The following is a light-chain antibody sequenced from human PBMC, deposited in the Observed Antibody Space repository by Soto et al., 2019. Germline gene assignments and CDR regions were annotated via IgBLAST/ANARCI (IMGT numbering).Light chain of an antibody. CDR1: QTVTSY. Sequence: DVQMTQSPSSLSASVGDRLTLTCRASQTVTSYLNWYQQKQGKAHKXLIYAASTLQSGVPSRFSGIVSGTELTITIISLQPEDGETYEGQQRYRFPKTFGRGTKVDIK. CDR3: QQRYRFPKT. V-gene: IGKV1-39*01. J-gene: IGKJ1*01. CDR2: AAS.